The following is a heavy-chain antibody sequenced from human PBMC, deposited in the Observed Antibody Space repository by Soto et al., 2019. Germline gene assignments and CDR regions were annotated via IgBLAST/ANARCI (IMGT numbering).Heavy chain of an antibody. CDR2: INHSGST. V-gene: IGHV4-34*01. CDR3: ARGPRFHIAAAGPEVYYYYGMDV. D-gene: IGHD6-13*01. CDR1: GGSFSGYY. Sequence: SETLSLTCAVYGGSFSGYYWSWIRQPPGKGLEWIGEINHSGSTNYNPSLKSRVTISVDTSKNQFALKLSSVTAADTAVYYCARGPRFHIAAAGPEVYYYYGMDVWGQRTTVTDPS. J-gene: IGHJ6*01.